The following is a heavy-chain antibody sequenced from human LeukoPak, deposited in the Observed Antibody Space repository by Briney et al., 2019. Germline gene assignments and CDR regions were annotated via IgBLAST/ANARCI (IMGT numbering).Heavy chain of an antibody. Sequence: PGRSLRLSCVASGVTFDDYAMHWVRQAPGKGLEWVSGISWNSGSRGYADSVKGRFTISRDNAKNSLYLQMNSLRGSASAPTNFFD. CDR2: ISWNSGSR. CDR1: GVTFDDYA. D-gene: IGHD3-3*01. J-gene: IGHJ5*02. V-gene: IGHV3-9*01. CDR3: FD.